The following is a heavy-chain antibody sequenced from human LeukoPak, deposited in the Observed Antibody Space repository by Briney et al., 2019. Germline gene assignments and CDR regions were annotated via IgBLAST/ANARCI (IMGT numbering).Heavy chain of an antibody. D-gene: IGHD3-10*01. V-gene: IGHV4-59*08. Sequence: PSETLSLTCGVNGGSFSGYYWSWIRQPPGKGLEWIGHIYYNGNANYNPSLKSRVTISVDTSKNQFSLKLSSVTAADTAVYYCAGPGSRGFWYVDFWGRGTLVTVSS. CDR3: AGPGSRGFWYVDF. J-gene: IGHJ2*01. CDR1: GGSFSGYY. CDR2: IYYNGNA.